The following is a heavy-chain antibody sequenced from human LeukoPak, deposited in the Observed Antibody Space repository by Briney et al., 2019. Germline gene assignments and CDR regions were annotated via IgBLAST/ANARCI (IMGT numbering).Heavy chain of an antibody. J-gene: IGHJ6*03. V-gene: IGHV4-61*01. Sequence: SETLSLTCTVSGGSISSSSYYWSWIRQPPGKGLEWIGYIYYSGSTNYNPSLKSRVTISVDTSKNQFSLKLSSVTAADTAVYYCARGRYITMVRGVRPYYYYYMDVWGKGTTVTISS. CDR2: IYYSGST. CDR3: ARGRYITMVRGVRPYYYYYMDV. D-gene: IGHD3-10*01. CDR1: GGSISSSSYY.